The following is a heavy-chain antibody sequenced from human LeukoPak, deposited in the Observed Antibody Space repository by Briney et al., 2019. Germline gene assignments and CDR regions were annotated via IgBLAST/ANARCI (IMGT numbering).Heavy chain of an antibody. Sequence: SVKVSCKASGGSFSSDGLSWVRQAPGQGLEWMGGYVPIYGSPGYSPKFAGRLTITTDGSTNTAYMELSSLKSEDTAIYYCARDDYYGAGNYRWFDPWGQGTLVTVSS. J-gene: IGHJ5*02. CDR2: YVPIYGSP. CDR1: GGSFSSDG. CDR3: ARDDYYGAGNYRWFDP. V-gene: IGHV1-69*05. D-gene: IGHD3-10*01.